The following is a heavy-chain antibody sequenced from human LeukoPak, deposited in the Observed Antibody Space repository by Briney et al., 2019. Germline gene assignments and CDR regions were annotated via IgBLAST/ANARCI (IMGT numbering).Heavy chain of an antibody. Sequence: PSETLSLTCAVYGGSFSGYYWSWIRQPPGKGLEWIGEINHSGSTNYNPSLKSRVTISVDTSKNQFSLKLSSVTAADTAVYYCARESPYYYDSSGYSTQIFDYWGQGTLVTVSS. CDR3: ARESPYYYDSSGYSTQIFDY. D-gene: IGHD3-22*01. J-gene: IGHJ4*02. CDR2: INHSGST. CDR1: GGSFSGYY. V-gene: IGHV4-34*01.